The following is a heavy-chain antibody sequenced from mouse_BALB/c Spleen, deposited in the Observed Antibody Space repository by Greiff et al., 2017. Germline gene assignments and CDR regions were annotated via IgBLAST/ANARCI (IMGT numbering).Heavy chain of an antibody. D-gene: IGHD2-4*01. CDR1: GFSLTSYG. J-gene: IGHJ3*01. CDR2: IWRGGST. CDR3: AKTEGSMITAWFAC. V-gene: IGHV2-5-1*01. Sequence: QVQLQQSGPSLVQPSQSLSITCTVSGFSLTSYGVHWVRQSPGKGLEWLGVIWRGGSTDYNAAFMSRLSITKDNSKSQVFFKMNSLQADDTAIYYCAKTEGSMITAWFACWGQGTLVTVSA.